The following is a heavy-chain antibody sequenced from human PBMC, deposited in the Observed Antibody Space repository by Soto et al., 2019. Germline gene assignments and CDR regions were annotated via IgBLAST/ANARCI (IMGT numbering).Heavy chain of an antibody. J-gene: IGHJ4*02. Sequence: GGSLRLSCAASGFTFSSYSMNWVRQAPGKGLEWVSSISSSSSYIYYAGSVKGRFTISRDNAKNSLYLQMNSLRAEDAAVYYCAREYYDFWSGGFDYWGQGTLVTVSS. CDR1: GFTFSSYS. CDR2: ISSSSSYI. D-gene: IGHD3-3*01. V-gene: IGHV3-21*01. CDR3: AREYYDFWSGGFDY.